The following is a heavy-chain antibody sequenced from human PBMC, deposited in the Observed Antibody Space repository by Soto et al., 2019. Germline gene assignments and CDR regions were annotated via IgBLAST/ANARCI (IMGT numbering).Heavy chain of an antibody. J-gene: IGHJ6*02. CDR2: ISYDGSNK. V-gene: IGHV3-30*18. CDR1: GFTFSIYG. CDR3: AKPRSYDFGLDYGMDV. Sequence: QPGGSLRLSCAASGFTFSIYGMHWVRHAPGKGLEWVAVISYDGSNKYYADSVKGRFTISRDNSKNTLYLQMNSLRAEDTAVYYCAKPRSYDFGLDYGMDVWGQGTTVTVSS. D-gene: IGHD3-3*01.